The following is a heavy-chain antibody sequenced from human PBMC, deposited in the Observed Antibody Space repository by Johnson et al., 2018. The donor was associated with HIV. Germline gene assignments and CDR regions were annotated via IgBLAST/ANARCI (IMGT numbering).Heavy chain of an antibody. CDR3: ARDLRNSGWSNGFDV. CDR1: GFTFSSYA. Sequence: QVQLVESGGGLVQPGGSLRLSCAASGFTFSSYAMHWVRQAPAKGLEWVAVISYDGSDKDYADSVKGRFTISRDSSKNTLYLQMNSLRVEDTAVYYCARDLRNSGWSNGFDVWGQGTMVTVSS. CDR2: ISYDGSDK. J-gene: IGHJ3*01. D-gene: IGHD6-19*01. V-gene: IGHV3-30*04.